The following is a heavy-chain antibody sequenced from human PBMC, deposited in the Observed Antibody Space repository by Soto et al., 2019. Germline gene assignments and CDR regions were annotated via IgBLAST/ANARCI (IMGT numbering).Heavy chain of an antibody. CDR3: ARGLIAAAGADYGMDV. CDR2: IWYDGSNK. Sequence: GGSLRLSCAASGFTFSSYGMHWVRQAPGKGLEWVAVIWYDGSNKYYADSVKGRFTISRDNSKNTLYLQMNSLRAEDTAVYYSARGLIAAAGADYGMDVWGQGTTVTVSS. D-gene: IGHD6-13*01. J-gene: IGHJ6*02. V-gene: IGHV3-33*01. CDR1: GFTFSSYG.